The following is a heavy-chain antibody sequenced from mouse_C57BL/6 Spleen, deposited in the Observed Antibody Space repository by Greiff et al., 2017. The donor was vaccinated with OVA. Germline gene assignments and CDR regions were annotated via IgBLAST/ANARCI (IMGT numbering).Heavy chain of an antibody. Sequence: VQLQQSGAELVKPGASVKISCKASGYAFSSYWMNWVKQRPGKGLEWIGQIYPGDGDTNYNGKFKGKATLTADKSSSTAYMQLSSLTSEDSAVYFCASLDIREWYFDVWGTGTTVTVSS. CDR2: IYPGDGDT. J-gene: IGHJ1*03. V-gene: IGHV1-80*01. D-gene: IGHD3-1*01. CDR1: GYAFSSYW. CDR3: ASLDIREWYFDV.